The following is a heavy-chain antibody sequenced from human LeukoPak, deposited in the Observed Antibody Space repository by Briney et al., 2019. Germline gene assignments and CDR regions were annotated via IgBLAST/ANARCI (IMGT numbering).Heavy chain of an antibody. D-gene: IGHD1-7*01. V-gene: IGHV3-21*01. CDR1: GFTFSSYS. CDR3: ARGTGTTYYYYYMDV. Sequence: PGGSLRLSCAASGFTFSSYSMNWVRQAPGKGLEWVSSISSSSSYIYYADSVKGRFTISRDNAKNSLYLQMNSLRAEDTAVYYCARGTGTTYYYYYMDVWGKGTTVTISS. CDR2: ISSSSSYI. J-gene: IGHJ6*03.